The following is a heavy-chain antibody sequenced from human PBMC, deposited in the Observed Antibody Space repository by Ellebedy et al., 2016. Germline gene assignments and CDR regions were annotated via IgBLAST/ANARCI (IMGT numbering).Heavy chain of an antibody. CDR1: GFTFSSYT. CDR2: ITSSGSYI. Sequence: GESLKISXAASGFTFSSYTMNWVRQAPGKGLEWVSSITSSGSYIYYADSLKGRFTISRDNAKNSLYLQMNSLRAEDTAVYYCARGVGGTSLNWFDPWGQGTLVTVSS. J-gene: IGHJ5*02. D-gene: IGHD3-16*01. V-gene: IGHV3-21*01. CDR3: ARGVGGTSLNWFDP.